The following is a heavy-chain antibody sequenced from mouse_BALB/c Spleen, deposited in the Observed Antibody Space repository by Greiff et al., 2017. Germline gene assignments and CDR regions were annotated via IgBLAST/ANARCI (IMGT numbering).Heavy chain of an antibody. J-gene: IGHJ4*01. V-gene: IGHV2-9*02. Sequence: VQLQESGPGLVAPSQSLSITCTVSGFSLTSYGVHWVRQPPGKGLEWLGVIWAGGSTNYNSALMSRLSISKDNSKSQVFLKMNSLQTDDTAMYYCARDQNGNYFYAMDYWGQGTSVTVSS. CDR1: GFSLTSYG. CDR2: IWAGGST. D-gene: IGHD2-1*01. CDR3: ARDQNGNYFYAMDY.